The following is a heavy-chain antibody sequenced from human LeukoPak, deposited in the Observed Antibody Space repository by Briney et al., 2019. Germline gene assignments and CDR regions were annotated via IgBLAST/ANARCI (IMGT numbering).Heavy chain of an antibody. CDR1: GYTFTSYV. V-gene: IGHV1-18*01. CDR2: ISAYNGNT. J-gene: IGHJ6*02. Sequence: GASVTVSCKASGYTFTSYVISGVRQPPAQGLEWMGWISAYNGNTNYAQKLQGRVTMTTDTSTSTAYLELRSLRSDDTAVYYCARDWGDDHTYESRGSYGMDVWGQGTTVTVSS. CDR3: ARDWGDDHTYESRGSYGMDV. D-gene: IGHD3-22*01.